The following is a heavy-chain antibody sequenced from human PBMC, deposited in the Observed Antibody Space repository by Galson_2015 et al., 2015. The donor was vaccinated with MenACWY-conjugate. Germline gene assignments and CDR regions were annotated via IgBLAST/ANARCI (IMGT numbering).Heavy chain of an antibody. CDR2: IYPGDSDT. V-gene: IGHV5-51*01. Sequence: QSGAEVKKPGESLTISCKGSGYSFPDYWIAWVRQMPGKGLEWMGIIYPGDSDTKYSPSFQGQVTISADKSINTAYLQWSSLKASDTAMYYCARPSTGGYDVNFDNWGQGTLVTVSS. CDR1: GYSFPDYW. J-gene: IGHJ4*02. D-gene: IGHD1-14*01. CDR3: ARPSTGGYDVNFDN.